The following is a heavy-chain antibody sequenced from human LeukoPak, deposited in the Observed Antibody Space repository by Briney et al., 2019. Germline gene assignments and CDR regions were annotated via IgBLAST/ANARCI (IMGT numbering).Heavy chain of an antibody. CDR1: GGSISNSSSY. D-gene: IGHD3-3*01. J-gene: IGHJ5*02. V-gene: IGHV4-39*07. Sequence: SETLSLTCTVSGGSISNSSSYWGWIRQPPGKGLEWIGEINHSGSTNYNPSLKSRVTISVDTSKNQFSLKLSSVTAADTAVYYCARGRLYTYYDFWSGFPDQNWFDPWGQGTLVTVSS. CDR2: INHSGST. CDR3: ARGRLYTYYDFWSGFPDQNWFDP.